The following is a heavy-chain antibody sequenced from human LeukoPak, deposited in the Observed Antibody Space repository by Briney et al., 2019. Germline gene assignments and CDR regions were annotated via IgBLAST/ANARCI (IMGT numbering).Heavy chain of an antibody. CDR3: ATDKGYAFDY. J-gene: IGHJ4*02. CDR1: GFTFSSFT. CDR2: FNSFSSTI. V-gene: IGHV3-48*02. Sequence: PGGSLRLSCAASGFTFSSFTMNWVRQPPAKGLEWVSHFNSFSSTISYADSVRGRFTISSHNAKNSLYLQMNSLRDDDTAVYYCATDKGYAFDYWGRGTLVTVSS. D-gene: IGHD5-12*01.